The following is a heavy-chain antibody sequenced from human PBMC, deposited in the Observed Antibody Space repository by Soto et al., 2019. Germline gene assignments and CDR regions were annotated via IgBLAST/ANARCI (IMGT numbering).Heavy chain of an antibody. Sequence: GASVKVSCKVSGYTLTELSMHWARQAPGKGLEWMGGFDPEDGETIYAQKFQGRVTMTEDTSTDTAYMELSSLRSEDTAVYYCATSIGDFDWSHFDYWGQGTLVTVSS. J-gene: IGHJ4*02. CDR1: GYTLTELS. CDR2: FDPEDGET. V-gene: IGHV1-24*01. D-gene: IGHD3-9*01. CDR3: ATSIGDFDWSHFDY.